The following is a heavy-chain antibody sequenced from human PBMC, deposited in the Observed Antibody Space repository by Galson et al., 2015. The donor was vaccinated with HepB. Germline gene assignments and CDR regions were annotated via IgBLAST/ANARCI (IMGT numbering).Heavy chain of an antibody. V-gene: IGHV1-46*01. Sequence: SVKVSCKASGYTFTRYYIHWVRQAPGQGLEWMALINTSGGSTSYARKFQGRVTVTRDTSTNTAYMEMSSLRSADTDMYYCARLDTAGDHWGQGTLVTVSS. D-gene: IGHD5-18*01. J-gene: IGHJ4*02. CDR1: GYTFTRYY. CDR3: ARLDTAGDH. CDR2: INTSGGST.